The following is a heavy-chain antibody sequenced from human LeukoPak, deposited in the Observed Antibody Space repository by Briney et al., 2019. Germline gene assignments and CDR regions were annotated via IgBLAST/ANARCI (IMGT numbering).Heavy chain of an antibody. CDR2: FDPEDGET. V-gene: IGHV1-24*01. CDR1: GYTLTELS. Sequence: ASVKVPCKVSGYTLTELSMHWVRQAPGKGLEWMGGFDPEDGETIYAQKFQGRVTMTEDTSTDTAYMELSSLRSEDTAVYYCATDGAHIVVAGFDYWGQGTLVTVSS. J-gene: IGHJ4*02. D-gene: IGHD2-21*01. CDR3: ATDGAHIVVAGFDY.